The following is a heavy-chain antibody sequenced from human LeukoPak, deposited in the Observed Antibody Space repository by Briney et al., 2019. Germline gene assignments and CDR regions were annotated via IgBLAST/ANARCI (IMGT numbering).Heavy chain of an antibody. V-gene: IGHV4-31*03. CDR3: ARSFGESYFDY. J-gene: IGHJ4*02. D-gene: IGHD3-10*01. Sequence: LSETLSLTCTVSGGSITSGGYFWSWIRQHPGKGLEWIGYISYSGNTCYNPSLKSRLTISVDTSKNQFSLKLSSVTAADTAVYYCARSFGESYFDYWGQGILVTVSS. CDR2: ISYSGNT. CDR1: GGSITSGGYF.